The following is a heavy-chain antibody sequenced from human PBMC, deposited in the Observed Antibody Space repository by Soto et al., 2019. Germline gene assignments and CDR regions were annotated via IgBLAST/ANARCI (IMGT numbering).Heavy chain of an antibody. CDR1: GYTFTSYG. CDR3: ARDLGGWPDY. J-gene: IGHJ4*02. D-gene: IGHD2-15*01. CDR2: MHANTGNT. V-gene: IGHV1-18*01. Sequence: ASVKVSCKASGYTFTSYGISWVRQAPGQGLDWMGWMHANTGNTGHAQKFQGRVTITRDTSASTAYMELSSLRSEDTAVYYCARDLGGWPDYWGQGTLVTVSS.